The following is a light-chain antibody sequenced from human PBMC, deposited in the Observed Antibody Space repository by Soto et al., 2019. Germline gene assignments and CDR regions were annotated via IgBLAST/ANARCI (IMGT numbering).Light chain of an antibody. Sequence: EIVLTQSPGTLSLSPGDRATLSCRASQSVSSSYLAWYQQKPGQAPRLLIYGASSRATGIPDRSSGSGSGTDFTLTISGLEPEDSAVYYCQQYGNSRGTFGQGTKVDIK. V-gene: IGKV3-20*01. J-gene: IGKJ1*01. CDR2: GAS. CDR1: QSVSSSY. CDR3: QQYGNSRGT.